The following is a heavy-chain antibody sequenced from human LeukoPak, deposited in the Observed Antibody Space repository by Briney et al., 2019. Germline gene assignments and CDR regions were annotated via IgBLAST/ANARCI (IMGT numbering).Heavy chain of an antibody. V-gene: IGHV4-39*01. CDR3: ARKDYCDSSGYQYYFDY. CDR1: GGSISSSSYY. D-gene: IGHD3-22*01. Sequence: SETLSLTCTVSGGSISSSSYYWGWIRQPPGKGLEWIGSIYYSGSTYYNPSLKSRVTISVDTSKNQFSLKLSSVTAADTAVYYCARKDYCDSSGYQYYFDYWGQGTLVTVSS. CDR2: IYYSGST. J-gene: IGHJ4*02.